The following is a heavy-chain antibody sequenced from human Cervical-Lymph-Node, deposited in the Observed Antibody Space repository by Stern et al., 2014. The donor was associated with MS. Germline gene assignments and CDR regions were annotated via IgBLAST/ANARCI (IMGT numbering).Heavy chain of an antibody. CDR2: IYYSGST. D-gene: IGHD4-17*01. CDR1: GGSISSGGYY. CDR3: ARGTMTTVTRGAFDI. Sequence: QVQLQELGPGLVKPSQTLSLTCTVSGGSISSGGYYWSWIRQHPGKGLEWIGYIYYSGSTYYNPSLKSRVTISVDTSKNQFSLKLSSVTAADTAVYYCARGTMTTVTRGAFDIWGQGTMVTVSS. V-gene: IGHV4-31*03. J-gene: IGHJ3*02.